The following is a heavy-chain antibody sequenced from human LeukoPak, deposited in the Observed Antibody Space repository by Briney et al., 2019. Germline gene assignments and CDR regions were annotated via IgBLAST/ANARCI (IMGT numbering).Heavy chain of an antibody. Sequence: PSETLSLTCTVSGGSISSGGYYWSWIRQHPGKGLEWIGYIYYSGSTYYNPSLKSRVTISVDTSKNQFSLKLSSVTAADTAVYYCARAFDDYGGSRYYYYYGMDVWGQGTTVTVSS. CDR1: GGSISSGGYY. CDR3: ARAFDDYGGSRYYYYYGMDV. CDR2: IYYSGST. V-gene: IGHV4-31*03. D-gene: IGHD4-23*01. J-gene: IGHJ6*02.